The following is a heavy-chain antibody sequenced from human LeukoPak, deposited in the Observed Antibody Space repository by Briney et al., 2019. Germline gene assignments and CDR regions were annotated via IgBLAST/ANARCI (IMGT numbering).Heavy chain of an antibody. Sequence: SETLSLTCAVYGGSFSGYYWSWIRQPPGKGLEWIGEINHSGSTNYNPSLKSRVTISVDTSMNQFSLKLSSVTAADTAVYYCARGRMVRGTIDYWGQGTLVTVSS. CDR2: INHSGST. CDR3: ARGRMVRGTIDY. CDR1: GGSFSGYY. D-gene: IGHD3-10*01. J-gene: IGHJ4*02. V-gene: IGHV4-34*01.